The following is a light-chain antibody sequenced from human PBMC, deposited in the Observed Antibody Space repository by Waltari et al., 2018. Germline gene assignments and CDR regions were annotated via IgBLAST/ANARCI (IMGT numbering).Light chain of an antibody. CDR2: DAS. V-gene: IGKV3-20*01. J-gene: IGKJ5*01. Sequence: ETVLTQSPATVSLSPGERVTLSCRASHSVNTYLAWYRQKPGRAPTLLIYDASKRATGISDRFSGSGSGTDFTLTINRLEPDDFAVYYCQQYGMLPLTFGQGTPLEI. CDR3: QQYGMLPLT. CDR1: HSVNTY.